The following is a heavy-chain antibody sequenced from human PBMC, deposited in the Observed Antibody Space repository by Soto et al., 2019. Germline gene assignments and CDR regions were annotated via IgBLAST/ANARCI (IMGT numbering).Heavy chain of an antibody. CDR1: GGSISSGGRS. Sequence: SETLSLTCAVSGGSISSGGRSWSWIRQRPGKGLEWIGYIYPRGSTYYSPSLKSRVTISIDTSKNQFYLKVNSVTVADTAVYYCARAYSSSYGSTYYFDYWGQGTQVTVSS. D-gene: IGHD6-6*01. CDR2: IYPRGST. CDR3: ARAYSSSYGSTYYFDY. J-gene: IGHJ4*02. V-gene: IGHV4-30-2*01.